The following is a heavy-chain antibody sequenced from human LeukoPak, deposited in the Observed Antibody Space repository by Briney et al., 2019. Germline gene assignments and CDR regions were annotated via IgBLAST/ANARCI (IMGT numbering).Heavy chain of an antibody. CDR2: ISGSGGST. CDR3: AKRPPIAAAGMGYFQH. V-gene: IGHV3-23*01. J-gene: IGHJ1*01. CDR1: GFTFSSYA. Sequence: GGSLRLSCAASGFTFSSYAMSWVRHAPGKGLEWVSAISGSGGSTYYADSVKGRFTISRDNSKNTLYLQMNSLRAEDTAVYYCAKRPPIAAAGMGYFQHWGQGTLVTVSS. D-gene: IGHD6-13*01.